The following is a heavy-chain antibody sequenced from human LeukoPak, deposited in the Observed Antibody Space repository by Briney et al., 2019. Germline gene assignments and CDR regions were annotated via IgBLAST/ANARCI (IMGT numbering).Heavy chain of an antibody. CDR3: ARRGQGYNSASDF. J-gene: IGHJ4*02. CDR2: ISSSSSYI. V-gene: IGHV3-21*01. D-gene: IGHD5-24*01. CDR1: GFTFSSYT. Sequence: SGGSLRLSCAASGFTFSSYTMDWVRQAPGRGLEWVSSISSSSSYIYYADSVKGRFTNSRDNAKKSLYLQMSSLRAEDTAVYYCARRGQGYNSASDFWGQGTLVTVSS.